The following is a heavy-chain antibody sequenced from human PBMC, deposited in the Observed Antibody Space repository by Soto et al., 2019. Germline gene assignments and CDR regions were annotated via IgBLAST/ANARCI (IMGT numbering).Heavy chain of an antibody. D-gene: IGHD3-9*01. J-gene: IGHJ4*02. CDR3: AKDARYDILTGYLNY. CDR1: GFTFDDYA. V-gene: IGHV3-9*01. Sequence: LRLSCAASGFTFDDYAMHWVRQAPGKGLEWVSGISWNSGSIGYADSVKGRFTISRDNAKNSLYLQMNSLRAEDTALYYCAKDARYDILTGYLNYWGQGTLVTVSS. CDR2: ISWNSGSI.